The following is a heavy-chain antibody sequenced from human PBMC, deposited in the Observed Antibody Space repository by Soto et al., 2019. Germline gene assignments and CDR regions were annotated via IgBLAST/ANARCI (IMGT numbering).Heavy chain of an antibody. V-gene: IGHV3-30*18. CDR1: GFTFSRYG. CDR2: ISYDGSNK. Sequence: GGSLRRSCAASGFTFSRYGMHWVRQGPGKGLEWVAVISYDGSNKYYADSVKGRFTISRDNSKITLYLQMNSLRAEDTAVYYCAKLRSAYSNYAYFYYWGQGTLVTVAS. CDR3: AKLRSAYSNYAYFYY. J-gene: IGHJ4*02. D-gene: IGHD4-4*01.